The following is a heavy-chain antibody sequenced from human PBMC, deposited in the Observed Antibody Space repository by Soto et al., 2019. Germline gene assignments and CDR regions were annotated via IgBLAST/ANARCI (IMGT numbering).Heavy chain of an antibody. CDR1: GYSFTSYW. J-gene: IGHJ3*02. CDR3: ATMRFPYGDYRINAFDI. V-gene: IGHV5-51*01. D-gene: IGHD4-17*01. CDR2: IYPGDSDT. Sequence: GESLKISCKGSGYSFTSYWIGWVRQMPGKGLEWMGIIYPGDSDTRYSPSFQGQVTISADKSISTAYLQWSSLKASDTAMYYCATMRFPYGDYRINAFDIWGQGTMVTVSS.